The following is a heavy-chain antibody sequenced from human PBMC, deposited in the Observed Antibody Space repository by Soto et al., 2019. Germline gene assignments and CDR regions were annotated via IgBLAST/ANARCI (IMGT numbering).Heavy chain of an antibody. CDR1: GFTLRSYG. J-gene: IGHJ4*02. Sequence: QVQLVESGGGVVQPGRSLRISCAASGFTLRSYGMHWVRQAPGKGLEWVAVISFDGSNKYYADSVKGRFTISTDNSKNTLYLQVNSLRNEDTAVYYCATDHCVGGTCYADYWGQGTLVTVSS. D-gene: IGHD2-15*01. CDR3: ATDHCVGGTCYADY. CDR2: ISFDGSNK. V-gene: IGHV3-30*03.